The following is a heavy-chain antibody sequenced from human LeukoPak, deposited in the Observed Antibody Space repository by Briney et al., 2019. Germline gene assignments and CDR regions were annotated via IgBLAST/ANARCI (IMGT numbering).Heavy chain of an antibody. CDR2: INPSGGST. CDR1: GYTFTSYY. V-gene: IGHV1-46*01. CDR3: AKSHYKMTEYYYLDV. D-gene: IGHD1-14*01. J-gene: IGHJ6*03. Sequence: ASVKVSCKASGYTFTSYYMHWVRQAPGQGLEWMGIINPSGGSTSYAQKFQGRVTMTRDTSTSTVYMELSSLRAEDTAVYYCAKSHYKMTEYYYLDVWGKGTTVTVSS.